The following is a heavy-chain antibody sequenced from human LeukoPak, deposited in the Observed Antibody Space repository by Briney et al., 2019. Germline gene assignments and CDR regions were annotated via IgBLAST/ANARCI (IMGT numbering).Heavy chain of an antibody. J-gene: IGHJ4*02. CDR1: GYTFTGYY. V-gene: IGHV1-2*02. Sequence: ASVKVSCKASGYTFTGYYMHWVRQAPGQGLEWMGWINPNSGGTNYAQKFQGRVTMTRDTSISTAYMELSRLRSDDTAVYYCAREVERGSWYGPADYWGQGTLVTVSS. CDR2: INPNSGGT. D-gene: IGHD6-13*01. CDR3: AREVERGSWYGPADY.